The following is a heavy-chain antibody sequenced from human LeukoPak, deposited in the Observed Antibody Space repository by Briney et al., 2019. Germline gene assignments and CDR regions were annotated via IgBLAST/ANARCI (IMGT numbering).Heavy chain of an antibody. CDR1: GFTVSSDY. V-gene: IGHV3-66*01. J-gene: IGHJ4*02. CDR3: ARVPYYYDSGRLD. CDR2: IYSGGTT. Sequence: GGALRLSCAASGFTVSSDYMSGVRQAPGRGLEWVSLIYSGGTTYYADSVKGRFTISRDNSKNTLYLQMNSLRAEDTAVYYCARVPYYYDSGRLDWGQGTLVTVSS. D-gene: IGHD3-10*01.